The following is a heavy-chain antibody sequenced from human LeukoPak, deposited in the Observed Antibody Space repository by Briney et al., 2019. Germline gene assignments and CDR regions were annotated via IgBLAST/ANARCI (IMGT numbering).Heavy chain of an antibody. Sequence: ASVKVSCKVSGYTLTELSMHWVRQAPGKGLEWMGGFDPEDGETIYAQKFQGRVTMTEDTSTDTAYMELSSLRSEDTAVYYCATQNCSSTSRYYYYYYYMDVWGKGTTVTVSS. D-gene: IGHD2-2*01. CDR2: FDPEDGET. V-gene: IGHV1-24*01. CDR1: GYTLTELS. CDR3: ATQNCSSTSRYYYYYYYMDV. J-gene: IGHJ6*03.